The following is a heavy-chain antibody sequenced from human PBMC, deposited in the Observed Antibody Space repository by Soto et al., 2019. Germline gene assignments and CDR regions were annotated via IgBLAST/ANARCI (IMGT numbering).Heavy chain of an antibody. CDR3: ARDLGVSRSYVMDV. D-gene: IGHD3-16*01. Sequence: GGSLRLSCAASGFTFSSYSMNWVRQAPGKGLEWVSSISSSSSYIYYADSVKGRFTISRDNAKNSLYLQMNSLRAEDTAVYYCARDLGVSRSYVMDVSGQGTTVTVSS. CDR1: GFTFSSYS. J-gene: IGHJ6*02. V-gene: IGHV3-21*01. CDR2: ISSSSSYI.